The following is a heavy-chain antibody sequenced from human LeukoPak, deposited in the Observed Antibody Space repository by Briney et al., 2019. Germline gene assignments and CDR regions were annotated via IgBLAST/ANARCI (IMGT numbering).Heavy chain of an antibody. D-gene: IGHD6-19*01. CDR1: GYNFIDSY. CDR3: ARGIAVPGSDS. CDR2: VNPIHGGT. V-gene: IGHV1-2*02. Sequence: ASVKVSCKASGYNFIDSYIHWVRQAPGQGLEWLGWVNPIHGGTKSAQNFQGRFSMTTDPSINTAYMELSSLSPDDTALYFCARGIAVPGSDSWGQGTLVTVSS. J-gene: IGHJ5*01.